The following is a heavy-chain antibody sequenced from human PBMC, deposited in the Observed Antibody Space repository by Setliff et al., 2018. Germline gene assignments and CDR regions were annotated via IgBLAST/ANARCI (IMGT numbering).Heavy chain of an antibody. D-gene: IGHD3-22*01. V-gene: IGHV3-48*01. CDR2: ISTSSSTI. CDR1: GFTPTNYDGNRNG. Sequence: PGGSLRLSCAASGFTPTNYDGNRNGMAWVRQAPGKGLEWISYISTSSSTIYNADSVKGRFTISRDNANHSLYLQMNSLRAEDTAVYYCARLALTGYDSSGYYYALDYYYYMDVWGKGTTVTVSS. J-gene: IGHJ6*03. CDR3: ARLALTGYDSSGYYYALDYYYYMDV.